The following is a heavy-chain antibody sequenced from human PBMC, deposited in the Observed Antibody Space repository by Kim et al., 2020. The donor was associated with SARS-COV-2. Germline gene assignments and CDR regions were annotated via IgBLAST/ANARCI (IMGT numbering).Heavy chain of an antibody. Sequence: GGSLRLSCAASGFTVSSNYMSWVRQAPGKGLEWVSVIYSGGSTYYADSVKGRFTISRDNSKNTLYLQMNSLRAEDTAVYYCASAVSSRVWFGEAYGMDVWGQGTTVTVSS. CDR1: GFTVSSNY. CDR2: IYSGGST. V-gene: IGHV3-53*01. CDR3: ASAVSSRVWFGEAYGMDV. D-gene: IGHD3-10*01. J-gene: IGHJ6*02.